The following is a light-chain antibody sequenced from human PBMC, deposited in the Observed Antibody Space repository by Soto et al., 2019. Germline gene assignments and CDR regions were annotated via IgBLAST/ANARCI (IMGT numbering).Light chain of an antibody. V-gene: IGKV3-20*01. CDR2: NTS. Sequence: EIVLTQSPGTLSLSPGEGATVSCRVSQSINSKSLVWYQRKFGQSPRLLIYNTSSRATGIPDRFSGSVSGTDFTLIISRLEHEDFAVYYCQHYGGSFIFGPGTKVDFK. CDR1: QSINSKS. CDR3: QHYGGSFI. J-gene: IGKJ3*01.